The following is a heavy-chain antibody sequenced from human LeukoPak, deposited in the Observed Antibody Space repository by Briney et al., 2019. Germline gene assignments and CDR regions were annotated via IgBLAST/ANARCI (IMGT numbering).Heavy chain of an antibody. Sequence: ASVKVSCEASGYTFTSYDINWVRQATGQGLEWMGWMNPNSGNTGYAQKFQGRVTMTRNTSISTAYMELSSLRSEDTAVYYCARGTRRFLEWLPSYYYYYGMDVWGQGTTVTVSS. D-gene: IGHD3-3*01. CDR3: ARGTRRFLEWLPSYYYYYGMDV. V-gene: IGHV1-8*01. CDR1: GYTFTSYD. CDR2: MNPNSGNT. J-gene: IGHJ6*02.